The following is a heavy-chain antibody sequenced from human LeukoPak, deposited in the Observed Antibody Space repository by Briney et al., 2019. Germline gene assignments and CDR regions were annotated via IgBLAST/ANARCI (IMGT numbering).Heavy chain of an antibody. Sequence: SETLTLTCTVSGGSISSYYWSWIRQPPGKGLEWIGYIFYTGRTNYNPSLKSRVNISVDTSKNQFSLKLSSVTAADTAVYYCARDVYYYDSSGYYSEGRYYYYGMDVWGQGTTVTVSS. V-gene: IGHV4-59*01. J-gene: IGHJ6*02. CDR2: IFYTGRT. CDR1: GGSISSYY. D-gene: IGHD3-22*01. CDR3: ARDVYYYDSSGYYSEGRYYYYGMDV.